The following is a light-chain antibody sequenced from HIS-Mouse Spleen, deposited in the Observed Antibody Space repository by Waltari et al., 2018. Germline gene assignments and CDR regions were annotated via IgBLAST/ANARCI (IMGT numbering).Light chain of an antibody. J-gene: IGKJ1*01. CDR1: QSISSW. V-gene: IGKV1-5*03. CDR3: QQYNSYRWT. Sequence: DIQMTPSTSTLSASVGDRVTITCRASQSISSWLAWYQQKPGKAPKLLIYKASSLESGVPSRFSGSGSGTEFTLTISSLQPDDFATYYCQQYNSYRWTFGQGTKVEIK. CDR2: KAS.